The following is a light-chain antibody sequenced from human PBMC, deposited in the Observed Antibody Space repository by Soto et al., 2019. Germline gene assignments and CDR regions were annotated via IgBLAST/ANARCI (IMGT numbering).Light chain of an antibody. V-gene: IGKV3-15*01. J-gene: IGKJ4*01. Sequence: EIVLTQSPATLSLSPGERATLSCRASQSVNNDLAWYQQKPGQAPRLLIYGASTRATGIPARFSGSGSGTEFTLTISSLQSEDYAVYFCQQYIRWPLTFGGGTKVDIK. CDR3: QQYIRWPLT. CDR2: GAS. CDR1: QSVNND.